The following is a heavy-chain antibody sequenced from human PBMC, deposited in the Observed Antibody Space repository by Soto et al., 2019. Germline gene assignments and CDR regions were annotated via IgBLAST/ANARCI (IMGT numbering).Heavy chain of an antibody. CDR1: GGTFSSYA. D-gene: IGHD3-22*01. J-gene: IGHJ4*02. CDR3: ARDYYDSSGYFGDAPRYYFDY. V-gene: IGHV1-69*13. CDR2: IIPIFGTA. Sequence: SVKVSXKASGGTFSSYAISWVRQAPGQGLEWMGGIIPIFGTANYAQKFQGRVTITADESTSTAYMELSSLRSEDTAVYYCARDYYDSSGYFGDAPRYYFDYWGQGTLVTVSS.